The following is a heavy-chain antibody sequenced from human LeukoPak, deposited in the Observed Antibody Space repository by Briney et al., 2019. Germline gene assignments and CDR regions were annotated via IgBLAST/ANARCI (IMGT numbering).Heavy chain of an antibody. D-gene: IGHD5-18*01. CDR2: IYYSGST. V-gene: IGHV4-39*01. CDR1: GGSISSRGYY. CDR3: ASLYGHNYGSSDY. J-gene: IGHJ4*02. Sequence: SETLSLTCTVAGGSISSRGYYWGWIRQPPGKGLEWIGRIYYSGSTYYNLSLKSRATISVDTSKNPFSLKLSSVTAADTAVYYCASLYGHNYGSSDYWGQGTLVTVSS.